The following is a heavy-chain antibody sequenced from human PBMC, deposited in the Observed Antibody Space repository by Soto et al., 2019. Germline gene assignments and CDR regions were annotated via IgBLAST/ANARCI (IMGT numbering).Heavy chain of an antibody. CDR1: GGSISSGGYY. CDR3: ARASFTTVVTPGSGAFDI. D-gene: IGHD4-17*01. CDR2: IYYSGST. V-gene: IGHV4-31*03. Sequence: PSETLSLTCTVSGGSISSGGYYWSWIRQHPGKGLEWIGYIYYSGSTYYNPSLKSRVTISVDTSKNQFSLKLSSVTAADTAVYYCARASFTTVVTPGSGAFDIWGQGTMVTVSS. J-gene: IGHJ3*02.